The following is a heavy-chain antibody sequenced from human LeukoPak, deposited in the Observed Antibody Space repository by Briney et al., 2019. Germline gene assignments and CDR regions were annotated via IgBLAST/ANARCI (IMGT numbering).Heavy chain of an antibody. V-gene: IGHV4-34*01. CDR3: ARGRGVNS. J-gene: IGHJ4*02. D-gene: IGHD3-10*01. CDR2: INHTGST. CDR1: GGSFSGYY. Sequence: PSETLSLTCAVYGGSFSGYYWSWIRQPPGKGLEWIGEINHTGSTNYNPSLKSRVTISLDTSNNQFSLKLSSVTAADTGVYYFARGRGVNSWGQGTLVTVSS.